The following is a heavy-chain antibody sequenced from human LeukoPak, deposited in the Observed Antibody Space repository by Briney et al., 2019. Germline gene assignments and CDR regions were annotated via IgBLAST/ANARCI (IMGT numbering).Heavy chain of an antibody. CDR2: ISGSGGSI. CDR3: ATAPYCFDY. CDR1: GFTFSRFG. Sequence: GGSLRLSCAASGFTFSRFGMSWVRQAPGKGLEWVSAISGSGGSIYYADSVKGRFTISRDNSKNTLYLQMNSLRAEDTAVYYCATAPYCFDYWGQGTLVTVSS. D-gene: IGHD2-15*01. J-gene: IGHJ4*02. V-gene: IGHV3-23*01.